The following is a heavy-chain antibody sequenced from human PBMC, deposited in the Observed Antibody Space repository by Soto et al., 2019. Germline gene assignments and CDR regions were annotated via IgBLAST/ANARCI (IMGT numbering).Heavy chain of an antibody. CDR1: GFTVSSNY. D-gene: IGHD3-22*01. J-gene: IGHJ4*02. Sequence: GGSLRLSCAASGFTVSSNYMSWVRQAPGKGLEWVSVIYSGGSTYYADSVKGRFTISRHNSKNTLYLQMNSLRAEDTAVYSCARGQMGASSCYFDYWGQGTLVTVSS. CDR3: ARGQMGASSCYFDY. V-gene: IGHV3-53*04. CDR2: IYSGGST.